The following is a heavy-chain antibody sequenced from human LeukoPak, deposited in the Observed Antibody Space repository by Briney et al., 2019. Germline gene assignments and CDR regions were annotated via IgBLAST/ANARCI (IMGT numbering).Heavy chain of an antibody. Sequence: PGGSLRLSCAASGFTFSSYAMHWVRQAPGKGLEWVAVISYDGSNKYYADSVKGRFTISRDNSKNTLYLQMNSLRAEDTAVYYCATGAGDYTGDAFDIWGQGTMVTVSS. CDR1: GFTFSSYA. CDR2: ISYDGSNK. V-gene: IGHV3-30-3*01. J-gene: IGHJ3*02. D-gene: IGHD4-17*01. CDR3: ATGAGDYTGDAFDI.